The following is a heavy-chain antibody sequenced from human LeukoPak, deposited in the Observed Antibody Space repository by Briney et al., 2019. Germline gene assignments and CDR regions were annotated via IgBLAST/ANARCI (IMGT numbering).Heavy chain of an antibody. CDR2: IIPIFGTA. CDR3: ARDNSMGDSAWWFDP. V-gene: IGHV1-69*13. Sequence: ASVKVSCKASGGTFSGYAISWVRQAPGQGLEWMGGIIPIFGTANYAQKFQGRVTITADESTSTAYMELSSLRSEDTAVYYCARDNSMGDSAWWFDPWGQGTVVTVSS. J-gene: IGHJ5*02. CDR1: GGTFSGYA. D-gene: IGHD5-12*01.